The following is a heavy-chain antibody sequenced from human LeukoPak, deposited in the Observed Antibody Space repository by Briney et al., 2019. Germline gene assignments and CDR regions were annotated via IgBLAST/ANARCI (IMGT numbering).Heavy chain of an antibody. J-gene: IGHJ4*02. V-gene: IGHV1-2*02. Sequence: ASVKVSCKASGYTFTGYFMHWVRQAPGQGLEWMGWINPHSGGTDYAQNFQGRVTMTRDTSISTAYMELSSLRSDDTAVYYCARDRITAPGVAADYWGQGTLVTVSS. D-gene: IGHD6-13*01. CDR2: INPHSGGT. CDR3: ARDRITAPGVAADY. CDR1: GYTFTGYF.